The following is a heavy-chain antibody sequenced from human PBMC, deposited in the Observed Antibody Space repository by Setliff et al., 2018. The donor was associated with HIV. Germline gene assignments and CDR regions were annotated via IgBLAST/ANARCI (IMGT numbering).Heavy chain of an antibody. CDR3: AKGVKWLAP. Sequence: GGSLRLSCAASGFTFSDHYMDWVRQAPGKGLEWVGRTRNKANSYTTEYAASVKGRFTISRDDSKNSLYLQMNSLRAEDTAVYYCAKGVKWLAPWGRGTLVTVSS. J-gene: IGHJ5*02. V-gene: IGHV3-72*01. CDR1: GFTFSDHY. D-gene: IGHD2-21*01. CDR2: TRNKANSYTT.